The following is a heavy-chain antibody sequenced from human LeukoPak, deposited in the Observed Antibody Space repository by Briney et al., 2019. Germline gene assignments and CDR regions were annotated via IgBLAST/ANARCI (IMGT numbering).Heavy chain of an antibody. CDR3: ASGGPGSYWNAFDI. CDR2: MNPNSGNT. J-gene: IGHJ3*02. Sequence: ASVKVSCKASGYTFTSYDINWVRQATGQGLEWMGWMNPNSGNTGYAQKFQGRVTITRNTSISTAYMELSSLRSEDTAVYYCASGGPGSYWNAFDIWGQGTMVTVSS. CDR1: GYTFTSYD. D-gene: IGHD1-26*01. V-gene: IGHV1-8*03.